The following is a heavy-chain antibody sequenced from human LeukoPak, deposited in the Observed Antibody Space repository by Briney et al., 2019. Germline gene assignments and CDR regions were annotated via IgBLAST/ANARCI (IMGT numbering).Heavy chain of an antibody. CDR1: GFTFSSHG. J-gene: IGHJ4*02. V-gene: IGHV3-33*06. Sequence: GGSLRLSCAASGFTFSSHGMHWVRQAPGKGLEWVAVIWYDGSNENYADSVKGRFTISRDNSKNTLYLQMNSLRAEDTAVYYCAKKMSITAASQVDYWGQGTLVTVSS. CDR2: IWYDGSNE. D-gene: IGHD1-20*01. CDR3: AKKMSITAASQVDY.